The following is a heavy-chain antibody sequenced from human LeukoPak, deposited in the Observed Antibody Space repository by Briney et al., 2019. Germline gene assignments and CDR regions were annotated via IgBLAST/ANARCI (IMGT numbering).Heavy chain of an antibody. V-gene: IGHV3-7*01. CDR2: IKQDGSEK. CDR1: GFTFSSCW. CDR3: ATSVGDGYDSN. Sequence: GGSLRLSCAASGFTFSSCWMSWVRQAPGKGLEWVANIKQDGSEKYYVDSVKGRFTISRDNAKNSLYLQMNSLRAEDTAVYYCATSVGDGYDSNWGQGTLVTVSS. D-gene: IGHD5-12*01. J-gene: IGHJ4*02.